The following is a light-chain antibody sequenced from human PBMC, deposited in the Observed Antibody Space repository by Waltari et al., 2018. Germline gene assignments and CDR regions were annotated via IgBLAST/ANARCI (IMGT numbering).Light chain of an antibody. CDR3: SSYAGSNNFV. CDR1: SSDIGGYNS. Sequence: QSALTQPPSASGSPGQSVTISCTGTSSDIGGYNSVSWYQQHPGKAPKLMMYEVSKWPSGVPDRFSGSKSGNTASLTVSGLQAEDEADYYCSSYAGSNNFVFGGGTKLTVL. CDR2: EVS. J-gene: IGLJ2*01. V-gene: IGLV2-8*01.